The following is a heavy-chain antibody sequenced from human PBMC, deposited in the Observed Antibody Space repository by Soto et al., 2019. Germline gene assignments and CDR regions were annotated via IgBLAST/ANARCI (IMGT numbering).Heavy chain of an antibody. CDR1: GFTFSSYG. J-gene: IGHJ6*02. D-gene: IGHD6-19*01. CDR3: ARNHEGLAGPAGMDV. Sequence: QVQLVESGGGVVQPGRSLRLSCAASGFTFSSYGMHWVRQAPGKGLEWVAVIWYDGSNKYYPDSVKGRFTISRDNSKNTLYLQMNSLRAEDTAVYYCARNHEGLAGPAGMDVWGQGTTVTVSS. V-gene: IGHV3-33*01. CDR2: IWYDGSNK.